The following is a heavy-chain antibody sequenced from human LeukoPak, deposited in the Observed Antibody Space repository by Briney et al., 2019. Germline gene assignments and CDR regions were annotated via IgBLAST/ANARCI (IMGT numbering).Heavy chain of an antibody. CDR1: GGSISSYY. V-gene: IGHV4-4*07. CDR2: IYTSVST. D-gene: IGHD3-16*01. CDR3: ARGGTMGNANWFDP. Sequence: LETLSLTCTVSGGSISSYYWSWIGQPAGKGLEWIGRIYTSVSTNYNPSLKSRVTMSVDTSKNQFSLKLSSVTAAATAMYYCARGGTMGNANWFDPWGQGTLVTVSS. J-gene: IGHJ5*02.